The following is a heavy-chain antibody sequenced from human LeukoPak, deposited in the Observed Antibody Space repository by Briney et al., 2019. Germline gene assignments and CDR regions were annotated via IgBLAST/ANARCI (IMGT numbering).Heavy chain of an antibody. V-gene: IGHV3-23*01. D-gene: IGHD3-3*01. CDR2: ISGSGGST. Sequence: GGSLRLSCAASGFTFSSYAMSWVRQAPGKGLEWVSAISGSGGSTYYADSVKGRFTISRDNSKNTLYLQMNSLRAEDTAVYYCAKGLRSITILGVVRDPPLYYFDYWGQGTLVTVSS. CDR3: AKGLRSITILGVVRDPPLYYFDY. CDR1: GFTFSSYA. J-gene: IGHJ4*02.